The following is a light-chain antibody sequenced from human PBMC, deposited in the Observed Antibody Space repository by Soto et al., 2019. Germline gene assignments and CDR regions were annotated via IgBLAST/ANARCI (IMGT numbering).Light chain of an antibody. CDR1: SSDVGGYNY. J-gene: IGLJ1*01. V-gene: IGLV2-14*01. CDR2: DVS. CDR3: SSYTSSSTLDV. Sequence: QSALTQPASVSGSPGQSITISCTGTSSDVGGYNYVSWYQQHPGKAPKLMIYDVSNRPSGVSNRFSGSKSGNTPSLTISGLQAEDEADYYCSSYTSSSTLDVFGTGTKLTVL.